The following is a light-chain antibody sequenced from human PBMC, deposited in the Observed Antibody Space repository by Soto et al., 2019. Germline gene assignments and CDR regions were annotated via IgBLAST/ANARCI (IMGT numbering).Light chain of an antibody. V-gene: IGKV3-20*01. CDR1: QSVSSSY. Sequence: EIVLTQSPGTLSLSPGERATLSCRASQSVSSSYLTWYQQKPGQAPRLLIDEASSRATGIPDRFSGSGSGTDFTLTISRLEPEDFAVYYCQQYGNSPFTFGQGTKLEIK. CDR2: EAS. CDR3: QQYGNSPFT. J-gene: IGKJ2*01.